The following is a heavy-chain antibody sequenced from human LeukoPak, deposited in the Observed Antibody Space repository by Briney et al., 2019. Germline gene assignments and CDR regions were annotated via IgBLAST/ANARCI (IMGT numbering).Heavy chain of an antibody. CDR3: ARDRGGSY. CDR1: GFTFDDYA. Sequence: PGGSLRLSCAASGFTFDDYAMHWVRQPPGKGLEWVSGISWNSGSIGYADSVKGRFTISRDNAKNSLYLQMNSLRAEDTAVYYCARDRGGSYWGQGTLVTVSS. D-gene: IGHD1-26*01. CDR2: ISWNSGSI. J-gene: IGHJ4*02. V-gene: IGHV3-9*01.